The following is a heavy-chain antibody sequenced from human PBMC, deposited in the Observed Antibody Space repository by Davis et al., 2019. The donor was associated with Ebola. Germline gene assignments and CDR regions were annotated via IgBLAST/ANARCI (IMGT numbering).Heavy chain of an antibody. CDR2: ISSSGSTI. D-gene: IGHD2-8*01. J-gene: IGHJ3*01. CDR3: ARLQDGKWSDAFDV. Sequence: PGGSLRLSCAASGFTFSSYEMNWVRQAPGKGLEWVSYISSSGSTIYYADSVKGRFTISRDNAKNSLYLQMNSLRAEDTAIYYCARLQDGKWSDAFDVWGQGTMVTVSS. CDR1: GFTFSSYE. V-gene: IGHV3-48*03.